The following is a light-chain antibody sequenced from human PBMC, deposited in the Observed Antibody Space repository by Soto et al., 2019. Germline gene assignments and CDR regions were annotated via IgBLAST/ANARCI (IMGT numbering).Light chain of an antibody. CDR1: SSDVGGYNF. CDR3: CSYAGSYTL. Sequence: HSALTQPRSVSGSPGQSVTISCTGTSSDVGGYNFVSWYQQHPGKVPKLMIHDVSQRPSGVPDRFSGSKSGNTASLTISGLQAEDEADYYCCSYAGSYTLFGGGTKVTVL. V-gene: IGLV2-11*01. J-gene: IGLJ2*01. CDR2: DVS.